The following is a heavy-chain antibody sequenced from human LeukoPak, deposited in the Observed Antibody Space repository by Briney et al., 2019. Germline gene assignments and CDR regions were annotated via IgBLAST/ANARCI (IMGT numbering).Heavy chain of an antibody. CDR2: IYYSGST. D-gene: IGHD3-10*01. CDR1: GASMSSYY. Sequence: NPSETLSLTCAVSGASMSSYYWSWIRQPPGKGLEWIGYIYYSGSTNYDPSLKSRVTISVDTSRNQFSLKLSSVTAADTAVYYCARGGLLSSAFGGYWFDPWGQGTLVTVSS. CDR3: ARGGLLSSAFGGYWFDP. J-gene: IGHJ5*02. V-gene: IGHV4-59*01.